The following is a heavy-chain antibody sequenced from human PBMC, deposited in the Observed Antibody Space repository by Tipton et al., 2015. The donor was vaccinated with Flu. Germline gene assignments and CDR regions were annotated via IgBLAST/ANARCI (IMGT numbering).Heavy chain of an antibody. CDR3: VKDCCSRNGVYDAFDI. CDR1: GFIFSEYA. J-gene: IGHJ3*02. V-gene: IGHV3-23*01. D-gene: IGHD2-8*01. Sequence: LSLTCAASGFIFSEYAMSWVRQTPGKGLEWVSVVGGDDATQYADSVKGRFTISRDNSQNTLYLQMNSLRAEDTAVYYCVKDCCSRNGVYDAFDIWGQGTRVTVSS. CDR2: VGGDDAT.